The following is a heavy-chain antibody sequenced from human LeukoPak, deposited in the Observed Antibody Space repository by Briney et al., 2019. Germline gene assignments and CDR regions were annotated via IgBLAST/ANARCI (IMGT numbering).Heavy chain of an antibody. CDR2: ISAYNGNT. V-gene: IGHV1-18*01. CDR3: ARELRSVDTAMVTRPQYYYYGMDV. Sequence: ASVKVSCKASGYTFTSYGISWVRQAPGQGLEWMGWISAYNGNTNYAQKLQGRVTMTTDTSTSTAYMELRSLRSDDTAVCYCARELRSVDTAMVTRPQYYYYGMDVWGQGTTVTVSS. D-gene: IGHD5-18*01. J-gene: IGHJ6*02. CDR1: GYTFTSYG.